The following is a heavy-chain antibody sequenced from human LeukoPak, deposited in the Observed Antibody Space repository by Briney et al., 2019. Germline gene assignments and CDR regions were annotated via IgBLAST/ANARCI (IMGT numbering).Heavy chain of an antibody. V-gene: IGHV1-69*04. J-gene: IGHJ4*02. CDR3: ARDTQRGYSYGSIDY. Sequence: GASVKVSCKASGGTFSSYAISWVRQAPGQGLEWMGRIIPILGIANYAQKFQGRVTITADKSTSTAYMELSSLRSEDTAVYYCARDTQRGYSYGSIDYWGQGTLVTVSS. D-gene: IGHD5-18*01. CDR1: GGTFSSYA. CDR2: IIPILGIA.